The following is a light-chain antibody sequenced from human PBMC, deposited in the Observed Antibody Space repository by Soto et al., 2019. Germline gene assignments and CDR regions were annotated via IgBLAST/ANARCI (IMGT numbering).Light chain of an antibody. CDR3: QQYGYSSWT. J-gene: IGKJ1*01. V-gene: IGKV3-20*01. CDR1: QSVGSKY. Sequence: EIVLTQSPGTLSLSPGERATLSCRASQSVGSKYLAWYQQKPGQAPRILIFAASSRATGIPDRFSGSGSGTDFTLTISRLEPGDFAVYYCQQYGYSSWTFGQGTKVDIK. CDR2: AAS.